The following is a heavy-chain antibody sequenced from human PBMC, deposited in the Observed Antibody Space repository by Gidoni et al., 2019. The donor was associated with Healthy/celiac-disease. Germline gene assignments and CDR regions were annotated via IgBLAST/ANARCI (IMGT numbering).Heavy chain of an antibody. CDR2: ISYDGSNK. J-gene: IGHJ4*02. V-gene: IGHV3-30*04. Sequence: QVQLVESGGGVVQPGRSLRLSCAASGFTFSSYAMHWVRQAPGKGREWVAVISYDGSNKYYADSVKGRFTITRDNSKNTLYLQMNSLRAEDTAVYYCARSGSGYQDFDYWGQGTLVTVSS. CDR1: GFTFSSYA. CDR3: ARSGSGYQDFDY. D-gene: IGHD3-22*01.